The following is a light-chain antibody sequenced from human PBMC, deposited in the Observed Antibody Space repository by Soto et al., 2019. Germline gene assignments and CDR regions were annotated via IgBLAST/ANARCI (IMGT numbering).Light chain of an antibody. CDR2: DAS. CDR3: QQYDSYSPLT. Sequence: DIQMTQSPSTLSASVGDRVTMTCRASQSISKWLAWYQQKPGTAPKLLIYDASNLESGVPSRFSGSRSGTEFTLTIRSLQPDDFATYYCQQYDSYSPLTFGAGTKVDIK. V-gene: IGKV1-5*01. CDR1: QSISKW. J-gene: IGKJ4*01.